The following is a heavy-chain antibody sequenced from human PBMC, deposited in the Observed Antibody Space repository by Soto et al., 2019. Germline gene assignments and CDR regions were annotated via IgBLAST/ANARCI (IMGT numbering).Heavy chain of an antibody. CDR3: ARPTIFGVIIDFAMDA. CDR1: GSGFTGYW. CDR2: IDPADSLA. D-gene: IGHD3-3*02. J-gene: IGHJ6*02. V-gene: IGHV5-10-1*03. Sequence: EVHLVQSGAEMKKPGESLRISCQASGSGFTGYWIAWVRQVPGKGLEWMGRIDPADSLATYSPSFEGHVTFSADKSIKTVFLEWKSLKASDTGVYYCARPTIFGVIIDFAMDAWGQGTTVNVSS.